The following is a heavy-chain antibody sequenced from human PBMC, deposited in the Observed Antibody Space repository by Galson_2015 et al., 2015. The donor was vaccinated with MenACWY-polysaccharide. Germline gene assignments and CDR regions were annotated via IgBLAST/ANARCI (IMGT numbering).Heavy chain of an antibody. V-gene: IGHV3-21*01. CDR3: ARDGGYSYGSSYYFYYCMDV. D-gene: IGHD5-18*01. CDR2: ISRSSSYI. J-gene: IGHJ6*02. CDR1: GFTFSSYR. Sequence: SLRLSCAASGFTFSSYRMNWVRQAPGKGLEWVSSISRSSSYIYYADSVKGRFTISRDNAKSSLYLQMNSLRAEDTAVYYCARDGGYSYGSSYYFYYCMDVWGQGTTVTVSS.